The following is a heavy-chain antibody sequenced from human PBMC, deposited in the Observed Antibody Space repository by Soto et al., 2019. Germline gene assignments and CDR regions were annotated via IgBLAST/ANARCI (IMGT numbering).Heavy chain of an antibody. CDR3: AKAQAWEQLFDF. Sequence: PSETLSLTCTVSGGSISSGGYYWSWIRQHPGKGLEWIGKIYYSGSTFYNPSLKSRVTISIDTSENHFSLKLSSVTAEDTAMYYCAKAQAWEQLFDFWGQGTLVTVSS. J-gene: IGHJ4*02. CDR2: IYYSGST. D-gene: IGHD1-26*01. V-gene: IGHV4-31*03. CDR1: GGSISSGGYY.